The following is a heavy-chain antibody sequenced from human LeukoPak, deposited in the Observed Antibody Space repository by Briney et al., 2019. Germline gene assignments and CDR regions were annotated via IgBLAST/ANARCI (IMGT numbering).Heavy chain of an antibody. V-gene: IGHV3-30*18. CDR3: ANGYYSSSWYDTPDY. J-gene: IGHJ4*02. CDR2: ISYDGSDK. D-gene: IGHD6-13*01. Sequence: GGSLRLSCAASGFTVSSYGMHWVRQAPGKGLEWVAVISYDGSDKYYADSVKGRFTISRDNSKNTLYLQMNSLRAEDTAVYYCANGYYSSSWYDTPDYWGQGTLVTVSS. CDR1: GFTVSSYG.